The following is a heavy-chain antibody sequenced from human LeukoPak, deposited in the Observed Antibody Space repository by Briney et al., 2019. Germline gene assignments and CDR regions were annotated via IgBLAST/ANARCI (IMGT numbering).Heavy chain of an antibody. D-gene: IGHD6-6*01. J-gene: IGHJ4*02. CDR2: IYTSGTA. CDR1: RGSISNYY. CDR3: ARGKYYYDS. V-gene: IGHV4-4*07. Sequence: SETLSLTCTVSRGSISNYYWSWIRQPAGKGLEWIGRIYTSGTADYDPSLKSRVTMSVDTSKNQFSLKLSSVTAADTAVYYCARGKYYYDSWGQGTLVTVSS.